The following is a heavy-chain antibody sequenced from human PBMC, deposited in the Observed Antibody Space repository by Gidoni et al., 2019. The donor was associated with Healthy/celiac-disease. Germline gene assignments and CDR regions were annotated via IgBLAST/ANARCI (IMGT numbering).Heavy chain of an antibody. Sequence: QVQLQQWGAGLLKPSETLSLTCAVYGGSFSGYYWSWIRQPPGKGLEWIGEINHSGSTNYNPSLKSRVTISVDTSKNQFSLKLSSVTAADTAVYYCARERYSYGSNWFDPWGQGTLVTVSS. CDR2: INHSGST. CDR1: GGSFSGYY. D-gene: IGHD5-18*01. CDR3: ARERYSYGSNWFDP. J-gene: IGHJ5*02. V-gene: IGHV4-34*01.